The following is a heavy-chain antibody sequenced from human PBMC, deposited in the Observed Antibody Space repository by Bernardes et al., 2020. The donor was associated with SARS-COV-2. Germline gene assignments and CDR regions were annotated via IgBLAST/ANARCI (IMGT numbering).Heavy chain of an antibody. V-gene: IGHV1-2*02. D-gene: IGHD3-10*01. CDR3: SRGPISSIDY. CDR2: INPSSGVT. Sequence: ASVKVSCKASGYTFTHYYIHWVRPAPGQGFEWMGWINPSSGVTNYAQKFQGGVTITRDTSISTAYMERRSLRADDTAVFYCSRGPISSIDYWGQRSLVTVSA. CDR1: GYTFTHYY. J-gene: IGHJ4*02.